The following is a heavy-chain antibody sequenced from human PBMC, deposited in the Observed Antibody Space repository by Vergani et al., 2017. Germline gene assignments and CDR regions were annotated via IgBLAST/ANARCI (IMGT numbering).Heavy chain of an antibody. CDR2: ISGSGGST. CDR3: AKDRVDAFDI. Sequence: EVQLVESGGGVVRPGGSLRLSCAASGFTFDDYGMSWVRQAPGKGLEWVSGISGSGGSTYYADSVKGRFTISRDNSKNTLYLQMNSLRAEDTAVYYCAKDRVDAFDIWGQGTMVTVSS. CDR1: GFTFDDYG. J-gene: IGHJ3*02. V-gene: IGHV3-23*04. D-gene: IGHD5/OR15-5a*01.